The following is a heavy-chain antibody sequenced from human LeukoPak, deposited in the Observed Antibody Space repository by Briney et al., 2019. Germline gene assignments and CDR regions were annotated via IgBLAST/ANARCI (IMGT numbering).Heavy chain of an antibody. J-gene: IGHJ6*03. D-gene: IGHD1-26*01. CDR1: GRSISSSSYY. CDR3: ARASGSYGPYYYYYMDV. Sequence: SETLSLICTVSGRSISSSSYYWGWIRQPPGNGLEWIGSIYYSGSPYYNPSLKSRVTVSVDTSKNQSSLKLSSVTAADTAVYYCARASGSYGPYYYYYMDVWGKGTTVTVSS. V-gene: IGHV4-39*01. CDR2: IYYSGSP.